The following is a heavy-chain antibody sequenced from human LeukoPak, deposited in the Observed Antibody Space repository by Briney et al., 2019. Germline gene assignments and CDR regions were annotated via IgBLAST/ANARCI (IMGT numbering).Heavy chain of an antibody. D-gene: IGHD4-17*01. Sequence: GGSLRLSCAASGFPFSIYSMDWVRQAPGKGLEWVSSLHSSSSYRYYADSVKGRFTISRDNDKNSLYLQMHSLRAEDTAVYYCASHYGATYYYGMDVWGKGTTVTVSS. J-gene: IGHJ6*04. CDR1: GFPFSIYS. V-gene: IGHV3-21*01. CDR2: LHSSSSYR. CDR3: ASHYGATYYYGMDV.